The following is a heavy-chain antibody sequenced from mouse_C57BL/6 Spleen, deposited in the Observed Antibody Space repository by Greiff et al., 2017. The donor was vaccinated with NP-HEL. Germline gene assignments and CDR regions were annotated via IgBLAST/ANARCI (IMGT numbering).Heavy chain of an antibody. CDR1: GYTFTSYW. J-gene: IGHJ2*01. D-gene: IGHD2-1*01. V-gene: IGHV1-69*01. CDR3: ARGAYGKGVYFDY. Sequence: QVQLQQPGAELVMPGASVKLSCKASGYTFTSYWMHWVKQRPGQGLEWIGEIDPSDSYTNYNQKFKGKSTLTVDKSSSTAYMQLSSLTSEDSAVSYFARGAYGKGVYFDYWGKGTTLTVSS. CDR2: IDPSDSYT.